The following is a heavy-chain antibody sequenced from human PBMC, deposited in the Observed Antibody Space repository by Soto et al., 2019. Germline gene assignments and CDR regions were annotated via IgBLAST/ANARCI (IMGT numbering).Heavy chain of an antibody. CDR1: GYTFTSYD. D-gene: IGHD3-22*01. Sequence: ASVKVSCKASGYTFTSYDINWVRQAPGQGLEWMGWISAYTGNTNYAQRLQGRVTMTTDTSTSTAYMELRSLRSDDTAVYYCAKSFFYDSSGYPTLFDYWGQGTLVTVSS. CDR2: ISAYTGNT. V-gene: IGHV1-18*04. J-gene: IGHJ4*02. CDR3: AKSFFYDSSGYPTLFDY.